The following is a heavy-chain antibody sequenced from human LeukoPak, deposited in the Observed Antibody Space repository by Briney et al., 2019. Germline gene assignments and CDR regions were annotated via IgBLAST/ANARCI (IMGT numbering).Heavy chain of an antibody. Sequence: PGGSLRLSCAASGFTFSHYAMYWVRQAPGKGLEWVSSITSGGDYIYYADSVKGRFTTSRDNAKNSLSLQLNSLRVEDTAVYYCARGHYDVLAASYKWTPDYWGQGTLVTVSS. J-gene: IGHJ4*02. D-gene: IGHD3-9*01. CDR2: ITSGGDYI. CDR1: GFTFSHYA. V-gene: IGHV3-21*01. CDR3: ARGHYDVLAASYKWTPDY.